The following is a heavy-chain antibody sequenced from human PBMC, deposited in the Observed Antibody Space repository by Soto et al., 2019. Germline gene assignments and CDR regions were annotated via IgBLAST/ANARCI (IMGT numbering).Heavy chain of an antibody. V-gene: IGHV3-23*01. Sequence: EVQLLESGGGLVQPGGSLRLSCAASGFTFSSYAMSWVRQAPGKGLEWVSAISGSGGSTYYGDSVKDRFTISRDNSKNTLYLQMNSLRAEDTAVYYCAKAISLALAGPFDYWGQGPLVTVSS. CDR2: ISGSGGST. CDR1: GFTFSSYA. CDR3: AKAISLALAGPFDY. J-gene: IGHJ4*02. D-gene: IGHD6-19*01.